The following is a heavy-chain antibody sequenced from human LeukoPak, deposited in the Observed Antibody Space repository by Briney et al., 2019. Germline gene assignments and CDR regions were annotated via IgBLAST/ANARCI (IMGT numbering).Heavy chain of an antibody. D-gene: IGHD3-3*01. J-gene: IGHJ4*02. V-gene: IGHV3-9*01. CDR2: ISWNSGSI. Sequence: GGSLRLSCAASGFTFDDYAMHWVRQAPGKGLEWVSGISWNSGSIGYADSVKGRFTISRDNAKNSLYLQMNSLRAEDTALYYCAKDGAGPWEWLCYFDYWGQGTLVTVSS. CDR3: AKDGAGPWEWLCYFDY. CDR1: GFTFDDYA.